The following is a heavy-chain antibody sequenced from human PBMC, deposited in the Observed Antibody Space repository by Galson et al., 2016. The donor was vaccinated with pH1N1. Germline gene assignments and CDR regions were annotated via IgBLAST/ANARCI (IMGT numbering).Heavy chain of an antibody. CDR1: GFTFSSYW. J-gene: IGHJ4*02. Sequence: SLRLSCAASGFTFSSYWMSWVRQAPGKGLEWVANIKQGGSETYYVDSVKGRFTISRDNAKNSLYLQMNSLRAEDTAVYYCSRGRAVHYKFNPVAARVTYYFDYWGQGTLVTVSS. V-gene: IGHV3-7*01. CDR2: IKQGGSET. CDR3: SRGRAVHYKFNPVAARVTYYFDY. D-gene: IGHD6-6*01.